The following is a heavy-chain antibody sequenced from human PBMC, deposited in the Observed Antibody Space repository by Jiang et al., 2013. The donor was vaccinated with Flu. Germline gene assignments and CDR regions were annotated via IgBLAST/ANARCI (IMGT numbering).Heavy chain of an antibody. D-gene: IGHD6-13*01. Sequence: TISRDNAKNSLYLQMNSLRAEDTAVYYCARDPAQQLVLTRDYWGQGTLVTVSS. V-gene: IGHV3-11*06. J-gene: IGHJ4*02. CDR3: ARDPAQQLVLTRDY.